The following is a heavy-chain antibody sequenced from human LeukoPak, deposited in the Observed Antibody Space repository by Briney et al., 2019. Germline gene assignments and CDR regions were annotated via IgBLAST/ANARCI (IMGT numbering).Heavy chain of an antibody. CDR3: ASGLDTAMAFDY. V-gene: IGHV1-58*02. CDR1: GFTFTSSA. CDR2: IVVGSGNT. Sequence: SVKVSCKASGFTFTSSAMQWVRQARGQRLEWIGWIVVGSGNTNYAQKFQGRVTMTRDTSTSTVYMELSSLRSEDTAVYYCASGLDTAMAFDYWGQGTLVTVSS. J-gene: IGHJ4*02. D-gene: IGHD5-18*01.